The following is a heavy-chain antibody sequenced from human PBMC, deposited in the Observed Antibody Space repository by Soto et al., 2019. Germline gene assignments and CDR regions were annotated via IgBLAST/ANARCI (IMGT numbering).Heavy chain of an antibody. CDR3: VKGPGYSSSWYYFDY. J-gene: IGHJ4*02. D-gene: IGHD6-13*01. V-gene: IGHV3-64D*06. CDR1: GFTFSSYA. CDR2: ISSNGGST. Sequence: GGSLRLSCSASGFTFSSYAMHWVRQAPGKGLEYVSAISSNGGSTYYADSVKGRFTISRDNSKNTLYLQMSSLRAEDTAVYYCVKGPGYSSSWYYFDYWGQGTLVTVSS.